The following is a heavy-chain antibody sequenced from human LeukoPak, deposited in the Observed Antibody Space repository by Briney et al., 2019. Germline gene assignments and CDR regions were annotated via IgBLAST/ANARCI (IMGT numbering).Heavy chain of an antibody. CDR2: IKKTGSET. D-gene: IGHD2-15*01. CDR1: GFTFSNSW. J-gene: IGHJ4*02. Sequence: GGSLRLSCAASGFTFSNSWMSWVRQAPGKGLEWVAYIKKTGSETYYVDSVKGRFTITRDNARNSLFLQMNSLRAEDTAVYYCAREDGHCSGGNRYSYFDSWGQGTLVTVSS. V-gene: IGHV3-7*01. CDR3: AREDGHCSGGNRYSYFDS.